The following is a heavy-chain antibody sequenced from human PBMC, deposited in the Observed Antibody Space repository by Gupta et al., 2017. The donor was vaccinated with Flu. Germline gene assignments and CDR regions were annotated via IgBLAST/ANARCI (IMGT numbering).Heavy chain of an antibody. J-gene: IGHJ4*02. V-gene: IGHV3-7*01. Sequence: APGKGLEWVANIKQDGSEKYYVDSVKDRFTISRDNAKNSLYLQMNSLRAEDTAVYYCAREDCGGDCYSPIDYWGQGTLVTVSS. D-gene: IGHD2-21*01. CDR2: IKQDGSEK. CDR3: AREDCGGDCYSPIDY.